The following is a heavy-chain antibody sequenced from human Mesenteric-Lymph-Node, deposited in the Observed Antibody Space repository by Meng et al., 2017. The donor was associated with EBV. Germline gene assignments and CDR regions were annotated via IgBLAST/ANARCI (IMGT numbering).Heavy chain of an antibody. J-gene: IGHJ4*02. CDR2: IFPTGGT. V-gene: IGHV4-4*02. D-gene: IGHD4-17*01. CDR3: AGPDYGNNWGRFDY. CDR1: GGSISSSNW. Sequence: VQLQESGPGLVKPSGTLSLTCAVSGGSISSSNWWTWVRQPPGKGLEWIGEIFPTGGTNYNPSLESRVTISVDTSRNQFSLKLTSVTAADTAVYYCAGPDYGNNWGRFDYWGQGTLVTVSS.